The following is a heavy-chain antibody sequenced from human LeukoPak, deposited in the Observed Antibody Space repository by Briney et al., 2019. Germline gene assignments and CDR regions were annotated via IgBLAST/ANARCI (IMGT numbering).Heavy chain of an antibody. D-gene: IGHD3-10*01. CDR3: AGETPHGSGSYPFDY. J-gene: IGHJ4*02. V-gene: IGHV4-59*01. CDR1: GGSISSYY. CDR2: IYNTGNT. Sequence: SETLSLTCTVSGGSISSYYWNWIRQPPGKGLEWIGYIYNTGNTNNNPSLKSRVTISVDTSKNDFSLKLSSVTAADTAVYYCAGETPHGSGSYPFDYWGQG.